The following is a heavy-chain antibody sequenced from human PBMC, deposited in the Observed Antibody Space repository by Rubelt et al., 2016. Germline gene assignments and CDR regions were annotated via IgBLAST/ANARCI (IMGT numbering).Heavy chain of an antibody. D-gene: IGHD3-22*01. V-gene: IGHV3-23*01. Sequence: GGGLVQPGGSLRLSCAASGFTFSTYAMTWVRQAPGKGLEWVSGLSGSGDTTYYADSVKGRFTISRDNSKNTLYLQMHSLRAEDTAVYYCAKDYYDSSGYRGAEAFDIWGQGTMVTVSS. J-gene: IGHJ3*02. CDR1: GFTFSTYA. CDR3: AKDYYDSSGYRGAEAFDI. CDR2: LSGSGDTT.